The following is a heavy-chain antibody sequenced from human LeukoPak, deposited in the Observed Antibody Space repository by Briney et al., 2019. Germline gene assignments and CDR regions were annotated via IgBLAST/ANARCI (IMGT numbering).Heavy chain of an antibody. Sequence: SVKVSCNASGGTSSSYAISWVRQAPGQGLGWMGRIIPILGIANYAQKFQGRVTITADKSTSTAYMELSSLRSEDTAVYYCARDRLYYGMDVWGQGTTVTVSS. D-gene: IGHD3-22*01. J-gene: IGHJ6*02. CDR2: IIPILGIA. CDR3: ARDRLYYGMDV. CDR1: GGTSSSYA. V-gene: IGHV1-69*04.